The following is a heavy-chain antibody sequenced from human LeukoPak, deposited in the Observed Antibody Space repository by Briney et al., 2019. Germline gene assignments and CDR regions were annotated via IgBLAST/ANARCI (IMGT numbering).Heavy chain of an antibody. J-gene: IGHJ4*02. CDR2: ISYDGSNK. V-gene: IGHV3-30*18. Sequence: RSLTLSREGSGFTFTCCGIHWVRHAPGKGLELVAVISYDGSNKYQLDSVKGRFTISRDNSKNTLYLQMNSLRAEDTAVYYCAKDRLGSSSTFFDYWGQGTLVTVSS. CDR1: GFTFTCCG. D-gene: IGHD2-2*01. CDR3: AKDRLGSSSTFFDY.